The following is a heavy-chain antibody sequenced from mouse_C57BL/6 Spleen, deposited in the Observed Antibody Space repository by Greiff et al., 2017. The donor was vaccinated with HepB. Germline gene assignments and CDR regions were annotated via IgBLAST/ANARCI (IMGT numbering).Heavy chain of an antibody. V-gene: IGHV1-15*01. CDR2: IDPETGGT. J-gene: IGHJ1*03. CDR3: TRKDYSNYDWYFDV. CDR1: GYTFTDYE. D-gene: IGHD2-5*01. Sequence: QVQLKQSGAELVRPGASVTLSCKASGYTFTDYEMHWVKQTPVHGLEWIGAIDPETGGTAYNQKFKGKAILTADKSSSTAYMELRSLTSEDSAVYYCTRKDYSNYDWYFDVWGTGTTVTVSS.